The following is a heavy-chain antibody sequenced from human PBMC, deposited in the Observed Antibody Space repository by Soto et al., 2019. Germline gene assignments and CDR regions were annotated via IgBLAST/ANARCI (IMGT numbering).Heavy chain of an antibody. J-gene: IGHJ6*02. CDR3: ATESQPVGSYSSRAGHYYYYYGMDV. Sequence: GASVKVSCKVSGYTLTELSMHWVRQAPGKGLEWMGGFDPEDGETIYAQKFQGRVTMTEDTSTDTAYMELSSLRSEDTAVYYCATESQPVGSYSSRAGHYYYYYGMDVWGQGTTVTVSS. D-gene: IGHD6-13*01. CDR2: FDPEDGET. CDR1: GYTLTELS. V-gene: IGHV1-24*01.